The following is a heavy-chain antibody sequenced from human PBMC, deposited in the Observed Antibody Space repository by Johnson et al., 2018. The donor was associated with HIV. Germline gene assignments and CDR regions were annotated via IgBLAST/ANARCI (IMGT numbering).Heavy chain of an antibody. CDR1: GFTVSSNY. V-gene: IGHV3-66*03. CDR2: ISSSGRTI. D-gene: IGHD6-13*01. CDR3: ARGGAGIAAAEDAFDI. Sequence: VQLVESGGGLIQPGGSLRLSCAASGFTVSSNYVSWVRQVPGKGLEWVSYISSSGRTIYYVDSVKGRFTISRDSSKNTLYLQMNSLRADDTALYYCARGGAGIAAAEDAFDIWGQGTMVTVSS. J-gene: IGHJ3*02.